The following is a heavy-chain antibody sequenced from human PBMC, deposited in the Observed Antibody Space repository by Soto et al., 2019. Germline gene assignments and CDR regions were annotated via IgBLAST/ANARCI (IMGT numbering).Heavy chain of an antibody. D-gene: IGHD3-10*01. V-gene: IGHV1-18*04. CDR2: ISAYNGNT. CDR1: GYTFTSYG. J-gene: IGHJ5*02. Sequence: ASVKVSFKASGYTFTSYGISWVRQAPGQGLEWMGWISAYNGNTNYAQKLQGRVTMTTDTSTSTAYMELRSLRSDDTAVYYCARDSPLGNWFDPWGQGTLVTVSS. CDR3: ARDSPLGNWFDP.